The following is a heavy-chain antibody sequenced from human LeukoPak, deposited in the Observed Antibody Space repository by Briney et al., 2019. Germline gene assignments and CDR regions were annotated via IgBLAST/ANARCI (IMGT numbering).Heavy chain of an antibody. CDR1: GFTFSAYS. Sequence: GGSLRLSCRASGFTFSAYSMNWLRRSPGKGLEWVSVIRSGDDSTYYADSVKGRFTISRDNSKNTLYLQMNSLRAEDTAVYYCARTLRGSSAPFDYWGQGTLVTVSS. D-gene: IGHD1-26*01. J-gene: IGHJ4*02. CDR2: IRSGDDST. CDR3: ARTLRGSSAPFDY. V-gene: IGHV3-23*01.